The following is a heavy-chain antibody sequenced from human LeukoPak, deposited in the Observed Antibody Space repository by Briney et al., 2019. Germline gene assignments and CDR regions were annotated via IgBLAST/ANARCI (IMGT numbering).Heavy chain of an antibody. Sequence: SVKVSCKASGGTFSSYAISWARQAPGQGLEWMGGIIPIFGTANYAQKFQGRVTITADKSTSTAYMELSSLRSEDTAVYYCAREYLYDYVWGSYRWRGFDYWGQGTLVTVSS. D-gene: IGHD3-16*02. J-gene: IGHJ4*02. CDR2: IIPIFGTA. CDR1: GGTFSSYA. CDR3: AREYLYDYVWGSYRWRGFDY. V-gene: IGHV1-69*06.